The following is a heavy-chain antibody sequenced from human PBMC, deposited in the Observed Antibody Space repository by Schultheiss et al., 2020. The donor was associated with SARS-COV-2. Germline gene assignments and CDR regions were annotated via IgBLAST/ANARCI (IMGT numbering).Heavy chain of an antibody. Sequence: GGSLRLSCAASGFTFTRYWMHWVRLLPGKGLEWVSLVSSDGDITSYADSVRGRFTISRDNAKNTVYLQLSNLRADDAAVYYCVSGYDTTGSRGGYWGQGTPVTVSS. J-gene: IGHJ4*02. CDR2: VSSDGDIT. CDR1: GFTFTRYW. CDR3: VSGYDTTGSRGGY. V-gene: IGHV3-74*01. D-gene: IGHD3-22*01.